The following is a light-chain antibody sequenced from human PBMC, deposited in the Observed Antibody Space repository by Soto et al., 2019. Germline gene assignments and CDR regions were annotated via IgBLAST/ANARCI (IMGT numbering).Light chain of an antibody. CDR2: DAS. CDR1: RSVSSY. V-gene: IGKV3-11*01. CDR3: QQRTNRPIT. J-gene: IGKJ5*01. Sequence: MVLTLSPGPLSSCHGESATLSCMATRSVSSYLAWYQQKPGQAPRLLIYDASTRPTDIPARFSGSGSGTDFTLTISSLEAEDVALYYCQQRTNRPITFGQGTRLDIK.